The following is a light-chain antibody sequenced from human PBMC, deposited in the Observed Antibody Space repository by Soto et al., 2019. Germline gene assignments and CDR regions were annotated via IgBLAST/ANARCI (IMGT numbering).Light chain of an antibody. Sequence: EIVLTQSPVTLSLSPGERATLSCRASQSVSGSYLAWYQQKPGQAPRLLIYGASSRATGIPDRFSGSGSGTDFTLTISRLEPEDFAVYYCQDYGSSRTFGQGTKVEIK. CDR1: QSVSGSY. CDR2: GAS. J-gene: IGKJ1*01. V-gene: IGKV3-20*01. CDR3: QDYGSSRT.